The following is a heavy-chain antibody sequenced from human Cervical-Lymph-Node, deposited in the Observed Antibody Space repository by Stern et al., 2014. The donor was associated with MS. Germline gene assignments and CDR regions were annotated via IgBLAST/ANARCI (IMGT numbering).Heavy chain of an antibody. J-gene: IGHJ6*02. CDR3: VKGDDFYGMDV. CDR1: GFSFDDYT. CDR2: TTWDGHRA. Sequence: EVHLVESGGLVVQPGGSLRLSCAAAGFSFDDYTMHWVRQVPGKGLEWVALTTWDGHRADYRDSVKGRFTISRDNSKSSLYLQMNSLTTEDTALYYCVKGDDFYGMDVWGQGTTVTVS. V-gene: IGHV3-43*01.